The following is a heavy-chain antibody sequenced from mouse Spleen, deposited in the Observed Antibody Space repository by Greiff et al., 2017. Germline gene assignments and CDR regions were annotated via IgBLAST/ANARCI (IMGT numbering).Heavy chain of an antibody. D-gene: IGHD2-14*01. CDR2: IYPGNSDT. J-gene: IGHJ3*01. V-gene: IGHV1-5*01. CDR1: GYTFTSYW. Sequence: EVQLQQSGTVLARPGASVKMSCKTSGYTFTSYWMHWVKQRPGQGLEWIGAIYPGNSDTSYNQKFKGKAKLTAVTSASTAYMELSSLTNEDSAVYYCTRPYYRYDSWFAYWGQGTLVTVSA. CDR3: TRPYYRYDSWFAY.